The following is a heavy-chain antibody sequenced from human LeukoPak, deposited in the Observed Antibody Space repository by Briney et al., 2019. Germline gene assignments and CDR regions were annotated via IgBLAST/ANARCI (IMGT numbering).Heavy chain of an antibody. CDR3: ARDHSYYYDSSGQPGY. CDR1: GFTFSSYG. V-gene: IGHV3-30*19. CDR2: ISYDGSNK. D-gene: IGHD3-22*01. J-gene: IGHJ4*02. Sequence: GGSLRLSCAASGFTFSSYGMHWVRQAPGKGLEWVAVISYDGSNKYYADSVKGRFTISRDDSKNTLYLQMNSLRAEDTAVYYCARDHSYYYDSSGQPGYWGQGTLVTVSS.